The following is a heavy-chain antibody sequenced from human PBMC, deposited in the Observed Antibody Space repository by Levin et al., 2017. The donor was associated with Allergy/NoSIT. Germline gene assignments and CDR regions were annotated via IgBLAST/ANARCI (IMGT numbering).Heavy chain of an antibody. CDR3: ARAGFTDILTGPLRY. CDR1: GFTFSDYY. Sequence: GGSLRLSCAASGFTFSDYYMSWIRQAPGKGLEWVSYISSSSSYTNYADSVKGRFTISRDNAKNSLYLQMNSLRAEDTAVYYCARAGFTDILTGPLRYWGQGTLVTVSS. CDR2: ISSSSSYT. J-gene: IGHJ4*02. D-gene: IGHD3-9*01. V-gene: IGHV3-11*05.